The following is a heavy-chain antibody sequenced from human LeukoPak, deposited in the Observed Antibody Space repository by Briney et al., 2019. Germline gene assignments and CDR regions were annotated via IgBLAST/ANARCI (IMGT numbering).Heavy chain of an antibody. J-gene: IGHJ3*02. CDR1: GFTFSSYS. V-gene: IGHV3-21*01. Sequence: GGYLRLSCAASGFTFSSYSMNWVRQAPGKGLEWVSSISSSSSYIYYADSVKGRFTISRDNAKNSLYLQMNSLRAEDTAVYYCARAKGAYAFDIWGQGTMVTVSS. D-gene: IGHD3-16*01. CDR2: ISSSSSYI. CDR3: ARAKGAYAFDI.